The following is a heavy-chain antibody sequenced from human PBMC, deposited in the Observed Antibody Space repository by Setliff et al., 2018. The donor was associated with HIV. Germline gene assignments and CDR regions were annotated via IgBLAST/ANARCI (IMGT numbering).Heavy chain of an antibody. CDR1: GGSIRSSY. Sequence: SETLSLTCTVSGGSIRSSYWTWIRQPPGKGLEWIGYIYYSGFTSYNPSLKSRVTISLDTSKNQFSLKLSSVTAADTAVYYCARRIGGYPYYFDYWGQGTLVTVSS. CDR3: ARRIGGYPYYFDY. CDR2: IYYSGFT. D-gene: IGHD2-15*01. V-gene: IGHV4-59*01. J-gene: IGHJ4*02.